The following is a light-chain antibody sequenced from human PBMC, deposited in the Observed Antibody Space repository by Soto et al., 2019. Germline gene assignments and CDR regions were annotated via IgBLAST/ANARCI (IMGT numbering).Light chain of an antibody. Sequence: EIVLTQSPATLSVSPGQRATLSCKASQSVFDYIAWYQQKPGQAPRLLIYEASIRATGVPARFSGSGSGTDFTLTISSLGPEDFAVYYCQERSNWPSLSFGGGTKVEIK. CDR2: EAS. CDR1: QSVFDY. J-gene: IGKJ4*01. V-gene: IGKV3-11*01. CDR3: QERSNWPSLS.